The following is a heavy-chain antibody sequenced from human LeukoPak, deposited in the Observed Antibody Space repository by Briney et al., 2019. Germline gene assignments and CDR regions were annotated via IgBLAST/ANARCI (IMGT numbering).Heavy chain of an antibody. CDR2: INHSGST. D-gene: IGHD3-10*01. Sequence: PSETLSLTCAVYGGSFSGYYWSWIRQPPGKGLEWIGEINHSGSTNYNPSLKSRVTISVDTSKNQFSLKLSSVTAADAAVYYCARDYYGSGSYYRFDPWGQGTLATVSS. J-gene: IGHJ5*02. V-gene: IGHV4-34*01. CDR1: GGSFSGYY. CDR3: ARDYYGSGSYYRFDP.